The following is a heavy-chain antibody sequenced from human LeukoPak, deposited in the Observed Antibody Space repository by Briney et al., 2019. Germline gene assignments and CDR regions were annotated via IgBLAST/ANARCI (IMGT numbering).Heavy chain of an antibody. D-gene: IGHD5-18*01. CDR2: IYYSGST. CDR1: GGSISSSSYY. CDR3: ARLTAMVEYYFDY. J-gene: IGHJ4*02. Sequence: TSETLSLTCTVSGGSISSSSYYWGWIRQPPGKGLEWIGSIYYSGSTYYNPSLKSRVTISVDTSKNQFSLKLSSVTAADTAVYYCARLTAMVEYYFDYWGQGTLVTVSS. V-gene: IGHV4-39*01.